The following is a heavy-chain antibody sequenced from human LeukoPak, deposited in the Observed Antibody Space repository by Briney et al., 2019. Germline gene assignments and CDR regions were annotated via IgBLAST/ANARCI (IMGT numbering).Heavy chain of an antibody. CDR1: GFTFSTYW. V-gene: IGHV3-7*01. CDR2: INQDGSQK. J-gene: IGHJ4*02. D-gene: IGHD3-22*01. CDR3: AKGGVSSAYHPVDY. Sequence: GGSLRLSCAASGFTFSTYWMSWVRQAPGKGLEWVANINQDGSQKNYKDSLKGRFTVSRDNAINSLYLQMNSLRAEDTAVYYCAKGGVSSAYHPVDYWGQGTLVTVSP.